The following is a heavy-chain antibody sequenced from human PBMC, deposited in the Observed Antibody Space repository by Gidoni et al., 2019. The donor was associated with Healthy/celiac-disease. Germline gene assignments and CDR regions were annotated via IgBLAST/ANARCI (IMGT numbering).Heavy chain of an antibody. CDR1: GGTFSSYA. J-gene: IGHJ6*04. CDR3: ARESYGDPSDISYYYGMDV. Sequence: QVHRVQSGPEGNNHGSSVKVSCKASGGTFSSYAISWVRQDPGQGLEWRGGIIPIFGTANYAQKFQGRVTITADKSTSTAYMELSSLRSEDTAVYYCARESYGDPSDISYYYGMDVWGKGTTVTVSS. V-gene: IGHV1-69*06. D-gene: IGHD4-17*01. CDR2: IIPIFGTA.